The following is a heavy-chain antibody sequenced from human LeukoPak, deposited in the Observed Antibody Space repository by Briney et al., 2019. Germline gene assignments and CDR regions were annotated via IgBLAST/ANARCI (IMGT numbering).Heavy chain of an antibody. CDR3: AREGEVGASDY. Sequence: SETLSLTCTVSGGPISSGDYYWSWIRQPPGKGLEWIGYIYYSGSTYYNPSLKSRVTISVDTSKNQFSLKLSSVTAADTAVYYCAREGEVGASDYWGQGTLVTVSS. V-gene: IGHV4-30-4*08. J-gene: IGHJ4*02. CDR1: GGPISSGDYY. D-gene: IGHD1-26*01. CDR2: IYYSGST.